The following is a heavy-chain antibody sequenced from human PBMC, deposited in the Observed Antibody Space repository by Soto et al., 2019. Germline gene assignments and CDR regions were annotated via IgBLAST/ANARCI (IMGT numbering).Heavy chain of an antibody. CDR1: GGTFTDYS. CDR2: IIPFLDLA. CDR3: ARGLRDAAFDI. V-gene: IGHV1-69*02. Sequence: QVQLVQSGAELKKPGSSVKVSCKGSGGTFTDYSFSWVRQAPGQGLEWMGRIIPFLDLANYAEELQDRVMIIADKGTSTGYMELSRLRSEDTAVYYCARGLRDAAFDIWGQGTMVTVSS. J-gene: IGHJ3*02.